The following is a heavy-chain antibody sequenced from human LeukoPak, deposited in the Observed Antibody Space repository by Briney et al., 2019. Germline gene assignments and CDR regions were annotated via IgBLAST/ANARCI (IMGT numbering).Heavy chain of an antibody. J-gene: IGHJ4*02. CDR3: ASGRITMVRGYFDY. CDR1: GGSFSGYY. Sequence: SETLSLTCAVYGGSFSGYYWSWIRQPPGKGLEWIGEINHSGSTNYNPSLKSRVTISVDTSKNQFSLTLSSVTAADTAVYYCASGRITMVRGYFDYWGQGTLVTVSS. V-gene: IGHV4-34*01. D-gene: IGHD3-10*01. CDR2: INHSGST.